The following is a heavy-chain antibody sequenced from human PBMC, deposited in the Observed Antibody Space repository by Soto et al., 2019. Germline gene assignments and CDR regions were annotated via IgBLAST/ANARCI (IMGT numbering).Heavy chain of an antibody. J-gene: IGHJ3*02. D-gene: IGHD3-22*01. V-gene: IGHV1-69*13. CDR2: IIPIFGTA. CDR3: ARPTYYYDSSGAPGAFAI. Sequence: SVKASCKARAGTFSRYAISLVRQAAGQGLEWMGGIIPIFGTAKYAQKFQGRVTITVDESTSTAYMEVSSLRSEDTAVYYCARPTYYYDSSGAPGAFAIWGQGTMVT. CDR1: AGTFSRYA.